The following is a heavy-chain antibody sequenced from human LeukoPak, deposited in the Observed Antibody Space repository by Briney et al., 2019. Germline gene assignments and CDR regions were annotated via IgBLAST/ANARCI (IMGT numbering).Heavy chain of an antibody. CDR2: INHSGST. V-gene: IGHV4-34*01. CDR3: ARSHPPSPQYSSSWSALRSPYNWFDP. J-gene: IGHJ5*02. D-gene: IGHD6-13*01. Sequence: SETLSLTCAVYGGSFSGYYWSWIRQPPGKGLEWIGEINHSGSTNYNPSLKSRVTISVDTSKNQFSLKLSSVTAADTAVYYCARSHPPSPQYSSSWSALRSPYNWFDPWGQGTLVTLSS. CDR1: GGSFSGYY.